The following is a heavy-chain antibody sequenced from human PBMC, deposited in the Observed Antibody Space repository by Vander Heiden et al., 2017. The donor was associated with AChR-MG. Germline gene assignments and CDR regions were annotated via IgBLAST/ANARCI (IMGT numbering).Heavy chain of an antibody. V-gene: IGHV1-2*04. Sequence: QVQLVQSGAEVKKPGASVTVSCKASGYTLTGYYMHWVRQAPGQGLEWMGWINPNSGGTNYAQKFQGWVTMTRDTSISTAYMELSRLRSDDTAVYYCARERGELWLRLCWFDPWGQGTLVTVSS. CDR2: INPNSGGT. CDR1: GYTLTGYY. J-gene: IGHJ5*02. D-gene: IGHD5-18*01. CDR3: ARERGELWLRLCWFDP.